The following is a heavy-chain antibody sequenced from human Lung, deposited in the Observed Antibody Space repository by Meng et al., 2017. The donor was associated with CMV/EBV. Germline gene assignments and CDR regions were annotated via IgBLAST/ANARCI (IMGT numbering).Heavy chain of an antibody. Sequence: GESLKISCAASGFTFSSYEMNWVRQAPGKGLEWVSYISSSGSTIYYADSVKGRFTISRDNSKNTLYLQMNRMGVEDTAVYYCATDGSRSPYYSYGMDVWGQGTXVTVSS. CDR2: ISSSGSTI. V-gene: IGHV3-48*03. CDR1: GFTFSSYE. CDR3: ATDGSRSPYYSYGMDV. D-gene: IGHD2-2*01. J-gene: IGHJ6*02.